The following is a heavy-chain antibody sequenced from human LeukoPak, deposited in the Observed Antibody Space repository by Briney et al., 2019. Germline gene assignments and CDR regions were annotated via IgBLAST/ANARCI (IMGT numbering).Heavy chain of an antibody. Sequence: SETLSLTCAVSGGSFSNYYWSCIRQSPEKGREWIGEINHSGDTNYNPSLKSRVSISLDTSKNQLSLNLTSVTAADTAVYYCHLVRGGGYFDFWGQGTPVTVSS. CDR1: GGSFSNYY. D-gene: IGHD3-10*01. CDR2: INHSGDT. J-gene: IGHJ4*02. V-gene: IGHV4-34*01. CDR3: HLVRGGGYFDF.